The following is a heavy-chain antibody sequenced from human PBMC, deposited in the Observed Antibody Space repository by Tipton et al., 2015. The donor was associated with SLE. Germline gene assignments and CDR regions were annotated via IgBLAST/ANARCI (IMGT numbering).Heavy chain of an antibody. CDR2: IYYSGST. CDR1: GGSFSDYY. D-gene: IGHD1-1*01. J-gene: IGHJ6*03. Sequence: TLSLTCAVYGGSFSDYYWSWIRQPPGKGLEWIGSIYYSGSTYYNPSLKSRVTISVDTSKNQFSLKLSSVTAADTAVYYCASSGPDWNDGEGYYYYYYMDVWGKGTTVTVSS. CDR3: ASSGPDWNDGEGYYYYYYMDV. V-gene: IGHV4-34*01.